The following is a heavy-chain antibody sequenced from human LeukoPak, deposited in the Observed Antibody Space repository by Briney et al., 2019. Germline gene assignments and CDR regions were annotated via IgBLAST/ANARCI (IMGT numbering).Heavy chain of an antibody. Sequence: GESLKISCKGSGYSFTSYWIGWVRKMPGKGLEWMGIIYPGDSDTRYSPSFQGQVTISADKFISTAYLQWSSLKASDTAMYYCARLVAAQQYNWFDPWGQGTLVTVSS. CDR3: ARLVAAQQYNWFDP. J-gene: IGHJ5*02. CDR1: GYSFTSYW. V-gene: IGHV5-51*01. D-gene: IGHD6-6*01. CDR2: IYPGDSDT.